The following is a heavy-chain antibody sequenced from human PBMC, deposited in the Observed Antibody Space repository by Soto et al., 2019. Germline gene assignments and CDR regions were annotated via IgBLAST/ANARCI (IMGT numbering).Heavy chain of an antibody. CDR2: ITSSSSSSYI. CDR1: GFTFSTYT. D-gene: IGHD5-12*01. J-gene: IGHJ4*02. CDR3: ARDLQMATIRGVDY. Sequence: EVQLVESGGGLVEPGGSLRLSCAAFGFTFSTYTMNWVRQAPGKGLEWVSSITSSSSSSYIYYADSVKGRFTISRDNAKNSLYLQMNSLRAEDTAVYYCARDLQMATIRGVDYWGQGTLVTVSS. V-gene: IGHV3-21*01.